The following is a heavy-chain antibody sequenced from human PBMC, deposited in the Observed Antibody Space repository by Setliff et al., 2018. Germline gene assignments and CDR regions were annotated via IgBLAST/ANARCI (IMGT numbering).Heavy chain of an antibody. D-gene: IGHD3-3*01. J-gene: IGHJ6*03. V-gene: IGHV3-74*01. CDR2: INSDGSST. CDR1: GFTFSSYW. CDR3: ARVGVGGVVISPPSMDV. Sequence: PGGSLRLSCAASGFTFSSYWMHWVRQAPGKGLVWVSRINSDGSSTSYADSVKGRFTISRDNAKNTLYLQMNSLRAEDTAVYYCARVGVGGVVISPPSMDVWGKGTTVTVSS.